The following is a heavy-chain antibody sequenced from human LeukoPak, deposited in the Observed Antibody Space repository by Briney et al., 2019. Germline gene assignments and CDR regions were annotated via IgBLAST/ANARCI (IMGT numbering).Heavy chain of an antibody. Sequence: GGSLRLSCAASGFTFSSYAMSWVRQAPGKGLEWVSAISGSGGSTYYADSVKGRFTISRDNSKNTLYLQMNSLRAEDTAIYYCAKDGRVVFDYFDYWGQGTLVTVSS. CDR3: AKDGRVVFDYFDY. CDR1: GFTFSSYA. J-gene: IGHJ4*02. D-gene: IGHD3-22*01. V-gene: IGHV3-23*01. CDR2: ISGSGGST.